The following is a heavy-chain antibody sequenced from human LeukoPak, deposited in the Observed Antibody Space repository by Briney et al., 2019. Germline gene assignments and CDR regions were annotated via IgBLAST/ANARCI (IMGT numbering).Heavy chain of an antibody. CDR2: INHSGST. CDR1: GGSFSGYY. V-gene: IGHV4-34*01. D-gene: IGHD1-14*01. Sequence: SETLSLTCAVYGGSFSGYYWSWIRQPPGKGLEWIGEINHSGSTNYNPSLKSRVTISVDTSKNQFSLKLSSVTAADTAVYYCARGSYNRSKYRYYYYYGMDVWGQGTTVTVSS. CDR3: ARGSYNRSKYRYYYYYGMDV. J-gene: IGHJ6*02.